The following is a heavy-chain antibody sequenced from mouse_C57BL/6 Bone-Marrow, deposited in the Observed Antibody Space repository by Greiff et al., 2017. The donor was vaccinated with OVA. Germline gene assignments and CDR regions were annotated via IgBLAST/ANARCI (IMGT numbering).Heavy chain of an antibody. Sequence: VQLVESGPGLVQPSQSLSITCTVSGFSLTSYGVHWVRQSPGKGLEWLGVIWSGGSTDYNAAFISRLSISKDNSKSQVFFKMNSLQADDTAIYYCARKKYDYDEGWAMDYWGQGTSVTVSS. CDR1: GFSLTSYG. V-gene: IGHV2-2*01. D-gene: IGHD2-4*01. J-gene: IGHJ4*01. CDR2: IWSGGST. CDR3: ARKKYDYDEGWAMDY.